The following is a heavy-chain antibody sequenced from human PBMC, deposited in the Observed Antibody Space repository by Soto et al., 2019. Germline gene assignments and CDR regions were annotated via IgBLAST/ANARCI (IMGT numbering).Heavy chain of an antibody. V-gene: IGHV3-23*01. Sequence: EVQLLESGGDLVQPGGSLRLSCAASGFTFSSYAMNWVRQAPGKGLEWVSGISATGGTTYYADSVKGRFTISRDNSKNTLYVQMNSLRAEDTAVYYCAKEQSYDYVGVWFDPWGQGTLVTVSS. D-gene: IGHD3-16*01. CDR3: AKEQSYDYVGVWFDP. J-gene: IGHJ5*02. CDR1: GFTFSSYA. CDR2: ISATGGTT.